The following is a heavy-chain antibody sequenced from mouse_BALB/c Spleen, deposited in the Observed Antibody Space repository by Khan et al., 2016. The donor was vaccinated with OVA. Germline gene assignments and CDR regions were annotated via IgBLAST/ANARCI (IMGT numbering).Heavy chain of an antibody. CDR1: GCTFSSFV. Sequence: EVELVESGGGLVEPGGSLKLSCAASGCTFSSFVMSWVRQTPEKRLEWVATISSAATYTYYPDSVKGRFTISRDNAKNTLYLQMNSLRSEDTATYYCAKGNYGWFAYWGQGTLVTVS. CDR3: AKGNYGWFAY. J-gene: IGHJ3*01. D-gene: IGHD2-1*01. CDR2: ISSAATYT. V-gene: IGHV5-9-1*01.